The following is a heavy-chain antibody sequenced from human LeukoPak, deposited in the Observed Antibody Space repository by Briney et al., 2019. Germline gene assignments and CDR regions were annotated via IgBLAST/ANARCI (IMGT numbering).Heavy chain of an antibody. V-gene: IGHV4-34*01. Sequence: SETLSLTCAVYGGSLSGYYWSWIRQPPGKGLEWIGEINHSGSTNYNPSLKSRVTISVDTSKNQFSLKLSSVTAADTAVYYCARGARFYYGSGSYYYMDVWGKGTTVTVSS. CDR3: ARGARFYYGSGSYYYMDV. CDR1: GGSLSGYY. J-gene: IGHJ6*03. D-gene: IGHD3-10*01. CDR2: INHSGST.